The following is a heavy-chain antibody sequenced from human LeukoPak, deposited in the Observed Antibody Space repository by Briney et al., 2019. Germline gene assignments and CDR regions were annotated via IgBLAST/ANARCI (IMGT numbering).Heavy chain of an antibody. CDR3: SRGPIQLWVHNGVDV. Sequence: GWSLRLSCTTSGFNFGDHAMTWVRQAPGKGLEWVGFIRSKAYRGTTEYAASVKGRFTISRDDSKSVVYLQTNSLKSEDTAVYYCSRGPIQLWVHNGVDVWGQGTTVTVSS. CDR2: IRSKAYRGTT. D-gene: IGHD5-18*01. V-gene: IGHV3-49*04. J-gene: IGHJ6*02. CDR1: GFNFGDHA.